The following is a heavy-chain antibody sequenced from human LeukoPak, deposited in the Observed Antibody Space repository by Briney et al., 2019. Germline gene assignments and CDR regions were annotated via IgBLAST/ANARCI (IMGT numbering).Heavy chain of an antibody. CDR3: AASLPNIVVVPATKGPFGY. D-gene: IGHD2-2*01. V-gene: IGHV3-48*01. J-gene: IGHJ4*02. CDR2: ISSTGSRI. Sequence: PGGSLRLSCAASRFSFSLYNMNWVRQAPGKGLEWVSYISSTGSRIYYADSVKGRFTISRDNSKNTLYLQMNSLRAEDTAVYYCAASLPNIVVVPATKGPFGYWGQGALVTVSS. CDR1: RFSFSLYN.